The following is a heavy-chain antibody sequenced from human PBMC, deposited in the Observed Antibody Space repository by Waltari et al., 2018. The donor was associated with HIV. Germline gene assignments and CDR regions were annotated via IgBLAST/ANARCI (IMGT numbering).Heavy chain of an antibody. CDR3: ARGFEYSTF. J-gene: IGHJ4*02. CDR1: GGSFSASY. V-gene: IGHV4-34*01. D-gene: IGHD6-6*01. Sequence: QVQLQQWGAGLLKPSETLSLTCAVYGGSFSASYWSWIRQPPGKGLEWIGEINHSGSTNYNPSLKSRVTISVDTSKNQFSLKLSSVTAADTAVYYCARGFEYSTFWGQGTLVTVSS. CDR2: INHSGST.